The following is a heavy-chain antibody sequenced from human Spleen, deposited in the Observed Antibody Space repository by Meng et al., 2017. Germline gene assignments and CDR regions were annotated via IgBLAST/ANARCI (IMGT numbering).Heavy chain of an antibody. V-gene: IGHV3-15*01. CDR3: SGHIDY. Sequence: GESLKISCTASGFTFSNAWMSWVRQAPGKGLEWVGRIKSKTEGETIDYAAPLKGRFTISRDDSKNTLYLQMNSLKTEDTAVYYCSGHIDYWGQGTLVTVSS. J-gene: IGHJ4*02. CDR1: GFTFSNAW. CDR2: IKSKTEGETI. D-gene: IGHD5-12*01.